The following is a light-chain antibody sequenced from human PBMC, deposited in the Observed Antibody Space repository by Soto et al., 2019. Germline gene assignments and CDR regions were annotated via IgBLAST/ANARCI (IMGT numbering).Light chain of an antibody. Sequence: QSALTQPASVSGSPGQSITISCTGTTSNVGNYNFVSWYQHHPGKAPKLIIYEVSRWPSGVSDSFSGSKSGNTASLTISGLRAEDEADYYCSSSAGGTSWVFGGGTKLTVL. J-gene: IGLJ3*02. CDR1: TSNVGNYNF. V-gene: IGLV2-23*02. CDR2: EVS. CDR3: SSSAGGTSWV.